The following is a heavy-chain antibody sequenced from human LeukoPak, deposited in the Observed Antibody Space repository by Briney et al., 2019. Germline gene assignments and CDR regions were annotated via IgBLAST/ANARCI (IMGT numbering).Heavy chain of an antibody. D-gene: IGHD3-16*01. CDR1: GFTFSNYA. Sequence: GGSLRLSCAASGFTFSNYAMSWVRQAPGKGLEWVSTISDSGGSTYYADSVKGRFTISRDNSKNTLYLQVNSLRAEDTAVYYCAKTYVWYYFDYWGQGILVTVSS. V-gene: IGHV3-23*01. CDR3: AKTYVWYYFDY. CDR2: ISDSGGST. J-gene: IGHJ4*02.